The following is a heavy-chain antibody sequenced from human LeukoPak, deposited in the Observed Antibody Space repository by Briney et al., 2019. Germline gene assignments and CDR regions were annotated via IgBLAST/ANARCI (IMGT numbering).Heavy chain of an antibody. CDR1: GFTFSDYW. D-gene: IGHD6-13*01. CDR3: ARTRQLAPLDY. V-gene: IGHV3-74*01. J-gene: IGHJ4*02. Sequence: GGSLRLSCAASGFTFSDYWMHWVRQAPGKGLVWVSRINSDGSSTSYADSVKGRFTISRDNAKNTLYLQMNSLRAEDTAVYYCARTRQLAPLDYWGQGTLVTVSS. CDR2: INSDGSST.